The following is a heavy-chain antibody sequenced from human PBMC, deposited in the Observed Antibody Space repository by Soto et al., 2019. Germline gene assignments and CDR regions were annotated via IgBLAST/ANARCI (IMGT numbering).Heavy chain of an antibody. CDR3: AQSPVRSRAGAVAGYYFDY. CDR1: GFTFSSYA. Sequence: EVQLLESGGGLVQPGGSLRLSCAASGFTFSSYAMSWVRQAPGKGLEWVSAISGSGGSTYYADSVKGRFTISRDNSKNTLYLQMNSLRAEDTAVYYCAQSPVRSRAGAVAGYYFDYWGQGTLVTVSS. D-gene: IGHD6-19*01. V-gene: IGHV3-23*01. J-gene: IGHJ4*02. CDR2: ISGSGGST.